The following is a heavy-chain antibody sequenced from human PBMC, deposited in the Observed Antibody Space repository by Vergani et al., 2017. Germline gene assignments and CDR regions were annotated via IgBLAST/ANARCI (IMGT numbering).Heavy chain of an antibody. J-gene: IGHJ5*02. Sequence: QVQLQESGPGLVKPSQTLSLTCTVSGGSISSGSYYWSWIRQPAGKGLEWIGRIYTSGSTNYNPSLKSRVTISVDTSKNQFSLKLSSVTAADTAVYYCARDYGDYEDVNWFDPWGQGTLVTVSS. V-gene: IGHV4-61*02. CDR1: GGSISSGSYY. CDR2: IYTSGST. CDR3: ARDYGDYEDVNWFDP. D-gene: IGHD4-17*01.